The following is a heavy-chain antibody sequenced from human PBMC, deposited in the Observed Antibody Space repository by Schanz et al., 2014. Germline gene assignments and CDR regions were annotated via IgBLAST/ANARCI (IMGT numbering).Heavy chain of an antibody. J-gene: IGHJ5*02. Sequence: EQVLESGGGFVQPGGSLRLSCAASGFIFNDYYMNWIRQAPGKGLEWLSYISRDGTTSYYADSVKGRFTISRDNAKNSLYLEMTSLRAEDTAVYYCASRSVYAPTWGQGILVTVSS. CDR2: ISRDGTTS. V-gene: IGHV3-11*04. CDR3: ASRSVYAPT. D-gene: IGHD2-8*01. CDR1: GFIFNDYY.